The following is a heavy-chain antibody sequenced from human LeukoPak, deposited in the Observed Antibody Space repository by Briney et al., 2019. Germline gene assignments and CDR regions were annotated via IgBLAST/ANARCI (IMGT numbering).Heavy chain of an antibody. J-gene: IGHJ6*02. CDR1: GYTLTELS. V-gene: IGHV1-24*01. CDR3: ATDPRYCSSTSCYATYYYYGMDV. D-gene: IGHD2-2*01. CDR2: FDPEDGET. Sequence: ASVKVSCKVSGYTLTELSMHWVRQAPGKGLEWMGGFDPEDGETIYAQKFQGRVTMTEDTSTDTAYMELSSLRSEDTAVYYCATDPRYCSSTSCYATYYYYGMDVWGQGTTVTVSS.